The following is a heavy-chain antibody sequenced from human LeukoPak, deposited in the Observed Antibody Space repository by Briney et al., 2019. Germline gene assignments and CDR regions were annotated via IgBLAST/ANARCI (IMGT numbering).Heavy chain of an antibody. CDR3: SRAPTYCSSTSCYIRFDY. CDR2: IYYSGST. J-gene: IGHJ4*02. D-gene: IGHD2-2*02. V-gene: IGHV4-59*01. CDR1: GGSISSYY. Sequence: PSETLSLTCTVSGGSISSYYWSWVRQPPGKGLEWIGYIYYSGSTNYNPSLKSRVIISVDTSKNQFSLKLSSVTAADTAVYYCSRAPTYCSSTSCYIRFDYWGQGTLVTVSS.